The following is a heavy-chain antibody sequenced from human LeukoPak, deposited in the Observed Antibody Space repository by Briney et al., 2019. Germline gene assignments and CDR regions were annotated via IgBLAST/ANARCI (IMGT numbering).Heavy chain of an antibody. CDR3: AKDFSLGSHNWFDP. Sequence: PGGSLRLSCAASGFTFSSSAMSRVRQAPGKGLEWVSAISGSGGNTYYADSVKGRFTISRDNSKNTLYLPMNSLRAEDTALYYCAKDFSLGSHNWFDPWGQGTLVTVSS. D-gene: IGHD3-10*01. V-gene: IGHV3-23*01. CDR1: GFTFSSSA. J-gene: IGHJ5*02. CDR2: ISGSGGNT.